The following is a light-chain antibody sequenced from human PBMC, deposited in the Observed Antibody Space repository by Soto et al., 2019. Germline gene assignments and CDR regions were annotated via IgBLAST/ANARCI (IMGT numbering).Light chain of an antibody. CDR3: CSYAGNYLYV. Sequence: QYALTQPRSVSGSPGQSVTISCTGTSSDVGGYNYVSWYQQHPGKAPKLIIYDVVKRPSGVPDHFSGSKSGNTASLTISVLQAEEEADYYCCSYAGNYLYVFGTGTKLTVL. V-gene: IGLV2-11*01. J-gene: IGLJ1*01. CDR2: DVV. CDR1: SSDVGGYNY.